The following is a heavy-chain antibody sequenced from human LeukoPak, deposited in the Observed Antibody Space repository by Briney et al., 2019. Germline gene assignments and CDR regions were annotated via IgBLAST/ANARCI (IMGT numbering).Heavy chain of an antibody. D-gene: IGHD3-3*01. CDR2: IYYSGST. Sequence: SQTPSLTCTVSGGSISSGDYYWSWIRQPPGKGLEWIGYIYYSGSTYYNPSLKSRVTISVDTSKNQFSLKLSSVTAADTAVYYCARALYYDFWSGYCDAFDIWGQGTMVTVSS. CDR1: GGSISSGDYY. J-gene: IGHJ3*02. CDR3: ARALYYDFWSGYCDAFDI. V-gene: IGHV4-30-4*01.